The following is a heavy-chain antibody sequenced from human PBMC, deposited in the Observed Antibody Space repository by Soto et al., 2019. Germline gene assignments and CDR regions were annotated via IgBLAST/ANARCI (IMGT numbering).Heavy chain of an antibody. D-gene: IGHD5-12*01. Sequence: SVKVSCKASGGTFSSYAISWVRQAPGQGLEWMGGIIPIFGTANYAQKFQGRVTITADESTSTAYMELSSLRSEDTAVYYCARDEGRDGYNYENYWGQGTLVTVSS. V-gene: IGHV1-69*13. CDR3: ARDEGRDGYNYENY. CDR2: IIPIFGTA. CDR1: GGTFSSYA. J-gene: IGHJ4*02.